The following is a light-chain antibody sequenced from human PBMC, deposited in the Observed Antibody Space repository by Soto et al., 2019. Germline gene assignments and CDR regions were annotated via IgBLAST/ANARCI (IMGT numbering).Light chain of an antibody. CDR2: GAS. J-gene: IGKJ1*01. CDR1: QSVSSD. Sequence: ETVMTQFPATLSVSPGDRVTLSCRAGQSVSSDVAWYQQKPGQSPRLLIFGASTRASSIPARFTGSRSGTEFSLTISSLQSEDFAVYYCQQYSTWPRTFGQGTKVESK. CDR3: QQYSTWPRT. V-gene: IGKV3-15*01.